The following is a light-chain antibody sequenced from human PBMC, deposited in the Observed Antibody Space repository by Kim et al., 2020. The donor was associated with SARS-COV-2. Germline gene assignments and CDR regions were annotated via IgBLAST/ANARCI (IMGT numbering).Light chain of an antibody. J-gene: IGKJ2*01. CDR2: QAS. CDR3: QQYFSYST. CDR1: QSISSV. V-gene: IGKV1-5*03. Sequence: LSASVGDRITITCRASQSISSVLAWYQQKPGKSPKLLVYQASTLQSGVPSRFTGSGSGTEFTLTINSLQPDDFATYYCQQYFSYSTFGQGTKLEI.